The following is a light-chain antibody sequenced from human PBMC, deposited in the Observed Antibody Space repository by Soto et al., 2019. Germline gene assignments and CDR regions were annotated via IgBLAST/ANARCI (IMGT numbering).Light chain of an antibody. J-gene: IGLJ3*02. CDR1: NSDIGGYNY. V-gene: IGLV2-11*01. CDR3: CSFAMPNNFWV. CDR2: DVT. Sequence: QSALTQPRSVSGSPGQSITISCTGTNSDIGGYNYVSWYQQHPGKAPKVMIYDVTRRPSGVPDRFSGSKSGNTASLTISGLQAEDEADYYCCSFAMPNNFWVFGGGTKLTVL.